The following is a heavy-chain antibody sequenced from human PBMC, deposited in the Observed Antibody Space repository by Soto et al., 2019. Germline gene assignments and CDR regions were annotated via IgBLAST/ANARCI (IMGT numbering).Heavy chain of an antibody. D-gene: IGHD1-26*01. J-gene: IGHJ6*02. CDR2: INAFNGNT. Sequence: QVQLVQSGAEVRKPGASVKVSCKASGYTFTSYGISWVRQAPGQGLEWMGRINAFNGNTEYIQKFQGRVPMTTDTSTSTAYMELRSLQSDDTAVYYCARDEGESILSIRGARYKYYGMDVWGQGTTVTVSS. V-gene: IGHV1-18*01. CDR1: GYTFTSYG. CDR3: ARDEGESILSIRGARYKYYGMDV.